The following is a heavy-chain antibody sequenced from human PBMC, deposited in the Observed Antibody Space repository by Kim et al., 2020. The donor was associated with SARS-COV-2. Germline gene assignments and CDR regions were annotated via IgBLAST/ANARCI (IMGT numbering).Heavy chain of an antibody. V-gene: IGHV1-69*04. CDR3: ARGGGITGTSGDY. J-gene: IGHJ4*02. D-gene: IGHD1-20*01. Sequence: YAPKFQGRVTITAAKSTSPAYMELSSLRYEDTAVYYCARGGGITGTSGDYWGQGTLVTVSS.